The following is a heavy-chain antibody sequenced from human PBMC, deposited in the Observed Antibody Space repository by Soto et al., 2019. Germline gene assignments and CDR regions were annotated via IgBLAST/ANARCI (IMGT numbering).Heavy chain of an antibody. CDR3: ARSIAVAGTSGSPYAFDI. V-gene: IGHV1-46*03. J-gene: IGHJ3*02. CDR2: INPSGGST. CDR1: GYTFTSYY. Sequence: SVMVSCKASGYTFTSYYMHWVRQAPGQGLEWMGIINPSGGSTSYAQKFQGRVTMTRDTSTSTVYMELSSLRSEDTAVYYCARSIAVAGTSGSPYAFDIWGQGTMVTVSS. D-gene: IGHD6-19*01.